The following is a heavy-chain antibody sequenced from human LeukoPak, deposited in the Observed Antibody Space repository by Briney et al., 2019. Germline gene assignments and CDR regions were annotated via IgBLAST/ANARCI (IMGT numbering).Heavy chain of an antibody. V-gene: IGHV4-4*07. CDR1: GGSIGWDY. J-gene: IGHJ4*02. Sequence: SETLPLPCTVSGGSIGWDYWSWIRQSAGKGLEWIGRIYKSGSTNYNPSFRSRVTMSVDTSKNQFSLNVTSVTAADTAVYYCAREEYFQDSNGYFDYFHSWGQGSLATVSS. CDR2: IYKSGST. CDR3: AREEYFQDSNGYFDYFHS. D-gene: IGHD3-22*01.